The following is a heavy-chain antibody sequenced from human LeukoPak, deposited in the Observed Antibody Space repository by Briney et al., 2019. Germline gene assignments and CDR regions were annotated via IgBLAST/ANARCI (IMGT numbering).Heavy chain of an antibody. CDR1: GFTFSNFA. J-gene: IGHJ1*01. V-gene: IGHV3-21*01. CDR3: TRGRGPTTAWDFQH. CDR2: ISSSSTYM. Sequence: GGSLRLSCAASGFTFSNFAMNWVRQAPGKGLEWVSSISSSSTYMFYADSAQGRFTLFRDNAKNSLYLQMNSLRAEDTAIYYCTRGRGPTTAWDFQHWGQGTLVTVSS. D-gene: IGHD1-14*01.